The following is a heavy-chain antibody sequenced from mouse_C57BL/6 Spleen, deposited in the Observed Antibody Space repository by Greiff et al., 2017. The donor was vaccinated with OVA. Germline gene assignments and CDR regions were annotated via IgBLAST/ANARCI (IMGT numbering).Heavy chain of an antibody. CDR3: TREGSGYVGGPMDY. Sequence: DVHLVESGEGLVKPGGSLKLSCAASGFTFSSYAMSWVRQTPEKRLEWVAYISSGGDYIYYADTVKGRFTISRDNARNTLYLQMSSLKSEDTAMYYCTREGSGYVGGPMDYWGQGTSVTVSS. CDR1: GFTFSSYA. J-gene: IGHJ4*01. CDR2: ISSGGDYI. D-gene: IGHD3-2*02. V-gene: IGHV5-9-1*02.